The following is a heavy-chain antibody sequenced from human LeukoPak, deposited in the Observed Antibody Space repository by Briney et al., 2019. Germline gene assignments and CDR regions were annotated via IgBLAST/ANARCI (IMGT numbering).Heavy chain of an antibody. V-gene: IGHV3-74*03. CDR2: INSDETST. J-gene: IGHJ4*02. Sequence: GGSLRLSCAASGFTFSSYSMNWVRQAPGKGLVWVSRINSDETSTTYADSVKGRFTISRDNAKNTLYLQMNSLRAEDTAVYYCARDPSHSSGWYDYWGQGTLVTVSS. CDR3: ARDPSHSSGWYDY. D-gene: IGHD6-19*01. CDR1: GFTFSSYS.